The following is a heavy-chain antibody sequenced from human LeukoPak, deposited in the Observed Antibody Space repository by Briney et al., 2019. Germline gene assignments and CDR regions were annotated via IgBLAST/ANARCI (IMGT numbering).Heavy chain of an antibody. CDR2: IYPGDSHT. V-gene: IGHV5-51*01. J-gene: IGHJ5*02. CDR3: ARMSGWNRYNWFDP. Sequence: GASLQFSCKASGSSFSTYWIGWVRQLPGKGLEWMGIIYPGDSHTTYSPSFQGQGTISADKSISTAYLQWSSLKASDTAMYYCARMSGWNRYNWFDPWGQGTLVTVSS. D-gene: IGHD6-19*01. CDR1: GSSFSTYW.